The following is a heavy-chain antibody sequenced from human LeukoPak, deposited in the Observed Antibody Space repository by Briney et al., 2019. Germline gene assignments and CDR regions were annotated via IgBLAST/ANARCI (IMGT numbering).Heavy chain of an antibody. V-gene: IGHV4-59*01. D-gene: IGHD3-16*01. CDR1: RGSLSTYY. Sequence: SETLSLTCTCSRGSLSTYYWSWIRQPPGKGVEWIGYIYYSGSTNYNPSLKSRVTISVDASKNQFSLKLSSVTAADTAVYYCARTRAKWGVDYWGQGTLVTVSS. CDR3: ARTRAKWGVDY. J-gene: IGHJ4*02. CDR2: IYYSGST.